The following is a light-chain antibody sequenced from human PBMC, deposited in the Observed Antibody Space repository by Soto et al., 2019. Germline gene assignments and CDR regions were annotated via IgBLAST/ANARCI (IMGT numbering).Light chain of an antibody. CDR2: DAS. J-gene: IGKJ5*01. CDR3: QQRSNWIT. V-gene: IGKV3-11*01. Sequence: EILLTQSPSTLSLSPGEGATLSCRASQSVSNNYLAWYQQKPGQAPRLLIYDASNRATGIPARFSGSGSGTDFTLTISSLEPEDFAVYHCQQRSNWITFGQGTRLEIK. CDR1: QSVSNNY.